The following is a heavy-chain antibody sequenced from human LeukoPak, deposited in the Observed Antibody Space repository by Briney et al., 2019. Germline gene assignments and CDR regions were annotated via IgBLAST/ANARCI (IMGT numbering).Heavy chain of an antibody. V-gene: IGHV3-7*03. J-gene: IGHJ4*02. D-gene: IGHD3-10*01. CDR2: IKQDGSEK. CDR3: ARTVRGVITGWYFDY. Sequence: GGSLRLSCAASGFTFSSYWMSWVRQAPGKGLEWVANIKQDGSEKYYVDSVKGRFTISRDNAKNSLYLQMNSLRAEDTAVYYCARTVRGVITGWYFDYWGQGTLVTASS. CDR1: GFTFSSYW.